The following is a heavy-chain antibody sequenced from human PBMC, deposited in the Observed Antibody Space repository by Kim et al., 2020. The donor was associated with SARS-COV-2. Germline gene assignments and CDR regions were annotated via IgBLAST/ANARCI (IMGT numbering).Heavy chain of an antibody. J-gene: IGHJ6*02. CDR3: AGGGEGGNV. CDR2: INPNNGDT. D-gene: IGHD3-16*01. CDR1: GSGLSGFF. Sequence: ASVKVSCKRFGSGLSGFFMHWVRQAPGQGLEWMGWINPNNGDTDYAQKFQGRVTLTRDTSMSIAFMEVRRLGNDDTAVYYCAGGGEGGNVWGQGTAVSGS. V-gene: IGHV1-2*02.